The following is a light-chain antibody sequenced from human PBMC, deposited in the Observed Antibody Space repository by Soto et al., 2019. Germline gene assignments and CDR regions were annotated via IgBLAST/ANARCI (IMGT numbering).Light chain of an antibody. CDR1: SSNIGSNT. Sequence: QSVLTQPPSASATPGQRLTISCSGSSSNIGSNTVNWYQQLPGTAPKLLIYSNNQRPSGVPDRFSGSKSGTSASLAISGLQSDDEADYYCAAWDDSLNGLLVFGTGTKVTVL. J-gene: IGLJ1*01. CDR3: AAWDDSLNGLLV. CDR2: SNN. V-gene: IGLV1-44*01.